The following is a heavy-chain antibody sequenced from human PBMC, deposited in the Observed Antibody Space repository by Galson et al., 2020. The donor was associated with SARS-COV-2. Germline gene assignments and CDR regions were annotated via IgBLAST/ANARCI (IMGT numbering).Heavy chain of an antibody. J-gene: IGHJ3*02. CDR3: AGRVAGAGSLHI. CDR1: GDSVSSNSAA. Sequence: SQTPSLTCAISGDSVSSNSAAWNWIRQSPSRGLEWLGRTYYRSQWSTTYAVSVKSRITINPDTSKNQFSLQLNSVTPEDTAIYYCAGRVAGAGSLHIWGQGTMVIVSS. CDR2: TYYRSQWST. D-gene: IGHD6-13*01. V-gene: IGHV6-1*01.